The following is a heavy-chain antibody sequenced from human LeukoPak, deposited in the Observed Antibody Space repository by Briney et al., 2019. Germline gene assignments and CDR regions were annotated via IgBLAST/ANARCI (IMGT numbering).Heavy chain of an antibody. V-gene: IGHV3-23*01. J-gene: IGHJ4*02. D-gene: IGHD6-19*01. CDR2: ISGSGGST. CDR3: AKAGASGYSSGWPDY. Sequence: SGGSLRLSCAASGFTFSSYAMSWVRQAPGKGLEWVSAISGSGGSTYYADSVKGRFTISRDNSKNTLYLQMNSLRAEDTAVYYCAKAGASGYSSGWPDYWGQGTLVTVSS. CDR1: GFTFSSYA.